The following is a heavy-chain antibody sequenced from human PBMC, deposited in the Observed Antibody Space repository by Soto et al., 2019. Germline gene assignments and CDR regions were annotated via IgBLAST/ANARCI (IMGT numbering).Heavy chain of an antibody. Sequence: GGSLRLSCAASGFTFSSYAMSWVRQAPGKGLEWVSAISGSGGSTYYADSVKGRFTISRDNSKNTLYLQMNSLRAEDTAVYYCARRPNCSGGSCYSGYYYYYGMDVWGQGTTVTVSS. V-gene: IGHV3-23*01. CDR2: ISGSGGST. J-gene: IGHJ6*02. CDR1: GFTFSSYA. D-gene: IGHD2-15*01. CDR3: ARRPNCSGGSCYSGYYYYYGMDV.